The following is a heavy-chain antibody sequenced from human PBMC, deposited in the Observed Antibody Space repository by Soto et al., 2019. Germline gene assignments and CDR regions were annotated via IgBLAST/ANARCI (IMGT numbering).Heavy chain of an antibody. J-gene: IGHJ4*02. Sequence: ASVKVSCKASGYTFTNYYIHWVRQAPGQGLEWMGLINPNGGSTSYAQKFQGRVTMTRDTSTSTAYMELSSLRSEDTAVYYCARGAAVEPPYYSVSIGYFHASDYWGQGTLVPVSS. D-gene: IGHD3-22*01. CDR1: GYTFTNYY. V-gene: IGHV1-46*01. CDR3: ARGAAVEPPYYSVSIGYFHASDY. CDR2: INPNGGST.